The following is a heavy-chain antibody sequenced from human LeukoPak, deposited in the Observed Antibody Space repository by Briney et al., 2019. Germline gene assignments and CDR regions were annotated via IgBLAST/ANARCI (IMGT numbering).Heavy chain of an antibody. CDR1: GFTFSRYA. D-gene: IGHD5-18*01. CDR3: AKGNGYSYGRYYFDY. J-gene: IGHJ4*02. Sequence: PGGSLRLSCAASGFTFSRYAMSWVRQAPGKGLEWVSAISGSGSGTYYADSVKGRFTISRDNSKNTLYLQINSLRAEDTAIYYCAKGNGYSYGRYYFDYWGQGTLVTVSS. CDR2: ISGSGSGT. V-gene: IGHV3-23*01.